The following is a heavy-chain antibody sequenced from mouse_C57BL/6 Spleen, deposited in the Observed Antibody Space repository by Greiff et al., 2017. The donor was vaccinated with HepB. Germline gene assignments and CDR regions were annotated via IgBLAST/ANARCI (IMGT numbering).Heavy chain of an antibody. Sequence: EVKLMESGGGLVKPGGSLKLSCAASGFTFSSYTMSWVRQTPEKRLEWVATISGGGGNTYYPDSVKGRFTISRDNAKNTLYLQMSSLRSEDTALYYCASSKDSSGYYSFAYWGQGTLVTVSA. D-gene: IGHD3-2*02. CDR2: ISGGGGNT. CDR1: GFTFSSYT. J-gene: IGHJ3*01. V-gene: IGHV5-9*01. CDR3: ASSKDSSGYYSFAY.